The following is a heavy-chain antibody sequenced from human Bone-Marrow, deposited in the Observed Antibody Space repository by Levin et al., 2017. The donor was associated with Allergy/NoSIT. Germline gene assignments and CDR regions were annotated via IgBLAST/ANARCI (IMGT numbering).Heavy chain of an antibody. V-gene: IGHV3-30-3*01. J-gene: IGHJ5*02. D-gene: IGHD3-10*02. CDR3: ARDCSRDQAFDP. CDR1: GFTFSSYA. Sequence: GESLKISCAASGFTFSSYAMHWVRQAPGKGLEWVAVISYDGSNKYYADSVKGRFTISRDNSKNTLYLQMNSLRAEDTAVYYCARDCSRDQAFDPWGQGTLVTVSS. CDR2: ISYDGSNK.